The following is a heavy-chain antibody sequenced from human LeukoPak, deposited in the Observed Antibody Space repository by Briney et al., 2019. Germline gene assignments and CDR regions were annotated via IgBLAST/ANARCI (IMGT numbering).Heavy chain of an antibody. CDR1: GFTCSSYS. J-gene: IGHJ5*02. CDR3: AGAVAGSSWFDP. V-gene: IGHV3-21*01. CDR2: ISSSSSYI. D-gene: IGHD6-19*01. Sequence: GGSLRLSCAASGFTCSSYSMNWVRQAPGKGLEWVSSISSSSSYIYYADSVKGRFTISRDNAKNSLYLQMNSLRAEDTAVYYCAGAVAGSSWFDPWGQGTLVTVSS.